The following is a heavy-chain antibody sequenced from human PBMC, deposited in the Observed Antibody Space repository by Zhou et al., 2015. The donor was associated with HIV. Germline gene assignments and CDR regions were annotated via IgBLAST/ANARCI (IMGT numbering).Heavy chain of an antibody. Sequence: QVQLVQSGAEVKKPGSSVKVSCKASGGTFSSYAISWVRQAPGQGLEWMGGIIPIFGTANYAQKFQGRVTITADESTSTAYMELSSLRSEDTAVYYCARDEGEGYCTGGVCSPFDPWGQGTLVTVSS. D-gene: IGHD2-8*02. V-gene: IGHV1-69*01. CDR1: GGTFSSYA. CDR3: ARDEGEGYCTGGVCSPFDP. CDR2: IIPIFGTA. J-gene: IGHJ5*02.